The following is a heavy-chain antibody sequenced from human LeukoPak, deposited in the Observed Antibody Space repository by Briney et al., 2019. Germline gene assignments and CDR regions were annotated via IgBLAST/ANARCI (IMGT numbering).Heavy chain of an antibody. D-gene: IGHD2-2*01. J-gene: IGHJ6*02. CDR1: GGTFRGYA. CDR2: IMPIVGKA. Sequence: GGLVKVSRKASGGTFRGYALSWVRQAPGQGLEWMARIMPIVGKANYPHQFQGRVTITADESTSTAYMELSSLRSEDTAVYYCARDGLARYKLLHWGQGTTVTVSS. CDR3: ARDGLARYKLLH. V-gene: IGHV1-69*11.